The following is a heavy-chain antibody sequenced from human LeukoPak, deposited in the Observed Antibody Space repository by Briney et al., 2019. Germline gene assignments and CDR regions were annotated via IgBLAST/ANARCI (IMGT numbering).Heavy chain of an antibody. CDR2: IYWNDDK. V-gene: IGHV2-5*01. D-gene: IGHD3-10*01. Sequence: SGPTLVKPTQTLTLTCTFSGFSLSTSGVGVGWIRQPPGKALEWLALIYWNDDKRYSPSLKSRLTITKDTSKNQVVLTMTNMDPVDTATYYCARSSLETMVRGAHGYYFDYWGQGTLVTVSS. CDR1: GFSLSTSGVG. J-gene: IGHJ4*02. CDR3: ARSSLETMVRGAHGYYFDY.